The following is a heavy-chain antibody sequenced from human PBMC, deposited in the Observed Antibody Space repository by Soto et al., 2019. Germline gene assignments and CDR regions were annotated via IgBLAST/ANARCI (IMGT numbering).Heavy chain of an antibody. V-gene: IGHV1-3*05. Sequence: QVQLVQSGAEEKKPGASVKVSCKASGYTFTSYAMHWVRQAPGQRLEWMGWINAGNGNTKYSQKFQGRVTITRDTSASTAYIELSSLRSEDTGVYYCARDGAYRDGLGTMVGVFDPWGQGTLVTVSS. CDR1: GYTFTSYA. CDR3: ARDGAYRDGLGTMVGVFDP. CDR2: INAGNGNT. J-gene: IGHJ5*02. D-gene: IGHD3-10*01.